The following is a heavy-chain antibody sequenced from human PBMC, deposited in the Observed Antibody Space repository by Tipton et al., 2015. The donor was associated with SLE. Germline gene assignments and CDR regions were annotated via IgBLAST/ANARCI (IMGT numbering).Heavy chain of an antibody. Sequence: TLSLTCTVSGGSISSGSYYWSWIRQPAGKGLEWIGRIYTSGSTNYNPSLKSRVTISVDTSKNQFSLKLSSVTAADTALYYCGRAKIGMGYVFDIWGQGTMVTVS. CDR2: IYTSGST. V-gene: IGHV4-61*02. CDR1: GGSISSGSYY. J-gene: IGHJ3*02. D-gene: IGHD2-15*01. CDR3: GRAKIGMGYVFDI.